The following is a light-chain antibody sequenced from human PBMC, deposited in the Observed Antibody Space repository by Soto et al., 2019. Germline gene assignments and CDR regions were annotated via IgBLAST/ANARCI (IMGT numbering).Light chain of an antibody. J-gene: IGLJ2*01. CDR2: EGS. CDR3: CSYAGSSTDVV. CDR1: SSDVGSYNL. Sequence: QSALTQPASVSGSPGQSITISCTGTSSDVGSYNLVSWYQQHPGKAPKLMIYEGSKRPSGVSNRFSGSKSGNTASLTISGLQAEDGADYYCCSYAGSSTDVVFGGGTK. V-gene: IGLV2-23*01.